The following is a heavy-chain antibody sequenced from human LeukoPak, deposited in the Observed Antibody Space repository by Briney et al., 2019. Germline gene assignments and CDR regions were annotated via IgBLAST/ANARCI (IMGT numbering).Heavy chain of an antibody. CDR3: AKGPGYCRGGSCYSTWFDP. V-gene: IGHV3-23*01. CDR2: ISGSGGST. D-gene: IGHD2-15*01. Sequence: PGGSLRLSCAASGFTFSSYAMSWVRQAPGKGLEWISAISGSGGSTYYADSVKGRFTISRDNSKNTLYLQMNSLRAEDTAVYYCAKGPGYCRGGSCYSTWFDPWGQGTLVTVSS. J-gene: IGHJ5*02. CDR1: GFTFSSYA.